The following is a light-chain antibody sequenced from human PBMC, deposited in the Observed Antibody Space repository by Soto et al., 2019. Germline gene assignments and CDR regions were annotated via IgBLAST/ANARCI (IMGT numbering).Light chain of an antibody. Sequence: DIQMTHSPSALSASVGDRVTITCRASQGISSYLAWYQQKRGKAPKLLIYAASTLQSGVPLRFSGSGSGTSFTLTISSLQPEDFATYHCQQLLSYPITFGQGTRLEI. CDR1: QGISSY. V-gene: IGKV1-9*01. CDR3: QQLLSYPIT. CDR2: AAS. J-gene: IGKJ5*01.